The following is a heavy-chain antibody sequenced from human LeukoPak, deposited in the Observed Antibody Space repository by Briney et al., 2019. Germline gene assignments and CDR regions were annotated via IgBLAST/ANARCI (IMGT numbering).Heavy chain of an antibody. V-gene: IGHV4-34*01. D-gene: IGHD5-18*01. CDR2: INHSGST. Sequence: PSXTLSLTCAVYNGSFSGYYWSWIRQPPGKGLEWIGEINHSGSTNYNPSLKSRVTISEDTSKNQFSLKLTSVTAADTAVYYCARLRIQLWLMCRWFDPWGQGTLVTVSS. CDR1: NGSFSGYY. J-gene: IGHJ5*02. CDR3: ARLRIQLWLMCRWFDP.